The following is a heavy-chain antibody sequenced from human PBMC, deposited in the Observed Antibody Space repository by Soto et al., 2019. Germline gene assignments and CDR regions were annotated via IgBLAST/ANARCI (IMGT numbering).Heavy chain of an antibody. V-gene: IGHV4-61*01. CDR1: GDSVNSENSY. J-gene: IGHJ4*02. CDR2: IYYNGGT. D-gene: IGHD3-16*02. CDR3: ARDGGQGRGVIGHY. Sequence: SETLSLTCTVSGDSVNSENSYGNWFRQAPGKGPEWIGYIYYNGGTNYNPSLKSRATILLDTSTNQFSLTLTSVTAADTAVYYCARDGGQGRGVIGHYWGRGILVT.